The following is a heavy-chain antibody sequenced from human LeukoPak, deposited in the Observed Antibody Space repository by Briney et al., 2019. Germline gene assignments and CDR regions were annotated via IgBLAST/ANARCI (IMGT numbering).Heavy chain of an antibody. V-gene: IGHV3-48*03. J-gene: IGHJ4*02. CDR3: ARDSGYCSGGSCYAFDY. Sequence: PGGSLRLSCAASGFTFSSYEMNWVRQAPGKGLEWVSYISSSGSTIHYADSVKGRFTISRDNAKNSLYLQMNSLRAEDAAVYYCARDSGYCSGGSCYAFDYWGQGTLVTVSS. CDR2: ISSSGSTI. D-gene: IGHD2-15*01. CDR1: GFTFSSYE.